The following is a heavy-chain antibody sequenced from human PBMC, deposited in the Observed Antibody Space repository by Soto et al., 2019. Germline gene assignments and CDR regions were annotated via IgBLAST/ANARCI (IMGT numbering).Heavy chain of an antibody. CDR1: GFTFSSYA. V-gene: IGHV3-30-3*01. CDR2: ISYDGSNK. Sequence: GGSLRLSCAASGFTFSSYAMHWVRQAPGKGLEWVAVISYDGSNKYYADSVKGRFTISRDNSKNTLYLQMNSLRAEDTAVYYCARGGDIRFLYYYYGMDVWGQGTTVTVSS. D-gene: IGHD3-3*01. CDR3: ARGGDIRFLYYYYGMDV. J-gene: IGHJ6*02.